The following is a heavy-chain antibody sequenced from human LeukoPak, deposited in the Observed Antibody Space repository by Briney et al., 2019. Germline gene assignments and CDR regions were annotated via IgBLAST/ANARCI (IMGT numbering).Heavy chain of an antibody. CDR1: GGSISNGGYS. Sequence: SETLSLTCTVSGGSISNGGYSWRWIRQPPGKGLEWIGHIHYTGNTYDNPSFKSRVTISVDRFKNQFSLKLRSVTAADTAVYYCARVAGWFDPWGQGTLITVSS. CDR2: IHYTGNT. J-gene: IGHJ5*02. V-gene: IGHV4-30-2*01. CDR3: ARVAGWFDP.